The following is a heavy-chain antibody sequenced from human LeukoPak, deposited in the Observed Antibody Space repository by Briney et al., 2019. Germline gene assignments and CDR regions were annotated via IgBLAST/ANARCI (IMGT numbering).Heavy chain of an antibody. J-gene: IGHJ4*02. V-gene: IGHV1-69*13. Sequence: SVKVSCKASGGTFSSYAISWVRQAPGQGLERMGGIIPIFGTANYAQKFQGRVTITADESTSTAYMELSSLRSEDTAVYYCARGWGNYSNYVDYWGQGTLVTVSS. CDR2: IIPIFGTA. CDR1: GGTFSSYA. D-gene: IGHD4-11*01. CDR3: ARGWGNYSNYVDY.